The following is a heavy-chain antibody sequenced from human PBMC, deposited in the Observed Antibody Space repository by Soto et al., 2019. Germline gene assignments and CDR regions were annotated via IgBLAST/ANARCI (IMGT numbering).Heavy chain of an antibody. CDR3: AKDRSVECGGDCPFDY. J-gene: IGHJ4*02. Sequence: QVQLVESGGGVVQPGRSLRLSCAASGFTFSYYGMHWVRQAPGKGLEWVAVISYDGSNKYFADSVKGRFTISRDNSKNPLYLQMNSLRAEDTAVYYCAKDRSVECGGDCPFDYWGQGSLVTVSS. D-gene: IGHD2-21*02. CDR2: ISYDGSNK. V-gene: IGHV3-30*18. CDR1: GFTFSYYG.